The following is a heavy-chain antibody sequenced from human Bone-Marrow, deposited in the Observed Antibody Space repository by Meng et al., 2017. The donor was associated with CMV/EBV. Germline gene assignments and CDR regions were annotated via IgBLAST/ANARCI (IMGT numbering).Heavy chain of an antibody. CDR2: ISSSGSTI. Sequence: GESLKISCAASGFTFSSYEMNWVRQAPGKGLEWVSYISSSGSTIYYADSVKGRFTISRDNAKNSLYLQMNSLRAEDTAVYYCARVRIFGVVTPVDVWGQGTTVTFSS. J-gene: IGHJ6*02. D-gene: IGHD3-3*01. CDR3: ARVRIFGVVTPVDV. CDR1: GFTFSSYE. V-gene: IGHV3-48*03.